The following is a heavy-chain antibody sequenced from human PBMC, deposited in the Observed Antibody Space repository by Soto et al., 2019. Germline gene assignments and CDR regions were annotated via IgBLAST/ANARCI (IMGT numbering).Heavy chain of an antibody. J-gene: IGHJ6*02. CDR2: IYIGDIT. V-gene: IGHV3-53*01. CDR3: ARVVAMVRGPPGGMDV. CDR1: GFTLSPNY. D-gene: IGHD3-10*01. Sequence: EMRSVQSGGGLIQPGGSLRLSCAASGFTLSPNYMSWVRQAPGQGLEWVSIIYIGDITYYADSVKGRFTISRDNSKNMLYLQMNSLRADDTAVYYCARVVAMVRGPPGGMDVWGQGTTVTVAS.